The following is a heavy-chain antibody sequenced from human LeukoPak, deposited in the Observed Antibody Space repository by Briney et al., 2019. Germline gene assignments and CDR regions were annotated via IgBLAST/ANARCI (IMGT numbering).Heavy chain of an antibody. J-gene: IGHJ4*02. CDR3: ARVQYQLLIDY. Sequence: SETLSLTCAVSGYSIRSGYYWGWIRQSPGKGLEWIGSIYHSGSTYYNPSLTSRVTISVDTSKNQFSLKLSSVTAADTAVYYCARVQYQLLIDYWGQGTLVTVSS. V-gene: IGHV4-38-2*01. D-gene: IGHD2-2*01. CDR1: GYSIRSGYY. CDR2: IYHSGST.